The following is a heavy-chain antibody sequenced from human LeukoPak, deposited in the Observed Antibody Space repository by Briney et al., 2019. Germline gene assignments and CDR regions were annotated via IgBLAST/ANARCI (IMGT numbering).Heavy chain of an antibody. V-gene: IGHV3-53*01. Sequence: GGSLRLSCAASGFSVSGNYISWVRQAPGQGLEWVSVTYGGGSTYYADSVKGRFTISRDNSKNTLFLQMNSLRAEDTAVYYCARGGRDAFDIWGQGTMVTVSS. CDR2: TYGGGST. CDR3: ARGGRDAFDI. CDR1: GFSVSGNY. J-gene: IGHJ3*02.